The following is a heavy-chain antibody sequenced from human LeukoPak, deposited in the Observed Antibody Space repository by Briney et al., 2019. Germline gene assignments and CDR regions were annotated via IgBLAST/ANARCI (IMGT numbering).Heavy chain of an antibody. J-gene: IGHJ4*02. CDR3: AIVHLVAGNKPRYDFDY. CDR2: FYPEDGET. CDR1: GYTLTELS. Sequence: ASVKVSCKVSGYTLTELSMHWVRQAPGKGREWMGGFYPEDGETIYAQKFQGRVTMTEDTSTDTAYMELSSLRSEDTAVHYCAIVHLVAGNKPRYDFDYWGQGTLVTVSS. V-gene: IGHV1-24*01. D-gene: IGHD6-19*01.